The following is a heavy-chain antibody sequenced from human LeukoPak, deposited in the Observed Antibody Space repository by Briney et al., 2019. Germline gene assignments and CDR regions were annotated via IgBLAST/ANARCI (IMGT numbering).Heavy chain of an antibody. CDR2: ISGSGGST. J-gene: IGHJ4*02. V-gene: IGHV3-23*01. Sequence: GGSLRLSCAASGFTFSSYAMSWVRQAPGKGLEWVSAISGSGGSTYYADSVKGRFTISRDNSKNTLYLQMNSLRAEDTAVYYCARSHGYYYDSSGYSSPFDYWGQGTLVTVSS. D-gene: IGHD3-22*01. CDR3: ARSHGYYYDSSGYSSPFDY. CDR1: GFTFSSYA.